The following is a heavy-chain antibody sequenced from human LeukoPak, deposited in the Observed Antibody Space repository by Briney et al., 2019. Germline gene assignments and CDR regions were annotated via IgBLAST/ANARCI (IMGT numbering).Heavy chain of an antibody. CDR1: GGSFSGYY. D-gene: IGHD2-21*01. J-gene: IGHJ4*02. CDR3: ARDIPLSEMRYFDY. Sequence: SETLSLTCAVYGGSFSGYYWSWIRQPPGKGLEWIGEINHSGSTNYNPSLKSRVTILVDTSKNQFSLKLSSVTAADTAVYYCARDIPLSEMRYFDYWGQGTLVTVSS. CDR2: INHSGST. V-gene: IGHV4-34*01.